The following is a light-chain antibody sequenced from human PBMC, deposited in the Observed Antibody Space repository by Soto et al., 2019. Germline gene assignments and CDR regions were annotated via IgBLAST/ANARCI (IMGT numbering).Light chain of an antibody. V-gene: IGKV3-20*01. J-gene: IGKJ5*01. Sequence: EIVLTQSPATLSVSPGERAPLSCRASQSVNSNYLAWYQQKPGQAPRLLIYGISKRATDIPDRFSGSGSGTEVTLTISSLQPEDFATYYCQQHGQWPITFGQGTRLEI. CDR3: QQHGQWPIT. CDR1: QSVNSNY. CDR2: GIS.